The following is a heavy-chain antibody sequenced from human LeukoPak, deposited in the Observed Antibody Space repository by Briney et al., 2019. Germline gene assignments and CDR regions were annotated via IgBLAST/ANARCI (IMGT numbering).Heavy chain of an antibody. V-gene: IGHV5-51*01. CDR1: GYSFTSYW. J-gene: IGHJ3*02. CDR2: IYPGDSDT. D-gene: IGHD3-3*01. Sequence: GESLKISCKGSGYSFTSYWIGWVRQMPGKGLEWMGIIYPGDSDTRYSPSFQGQVTISADKSISTAYLQWSSLKAPDTAMYYCARQFDQYYDFWSGYPGVGAFDIWGQGTMVTVSS. CDR3: ARQFDQYYDFWSGYPGVGAFDI.